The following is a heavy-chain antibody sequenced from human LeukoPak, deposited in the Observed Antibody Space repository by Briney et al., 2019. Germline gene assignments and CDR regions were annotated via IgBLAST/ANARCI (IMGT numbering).Heavy chain of an antibody. D-gene: IGHD2-2*01. CDR3: ARGRSIVVVPAAKGDAFDI. Sequence: GGSLRLSCAASGFTLSSYSMNWVRQAPGKGLEWVSSISSSSSYIYYADSVKGRFTISRDNAKNSLYLQMNSLRAEDTAVYYCARGRSIVVVPAAKGDAFDIWGQGTMVTVSS. CDR1: GFTLSSYS. J-gene: IGHJ3*02. CDR2: ISSSSSYI. V-gene: IGHV3-21*01.